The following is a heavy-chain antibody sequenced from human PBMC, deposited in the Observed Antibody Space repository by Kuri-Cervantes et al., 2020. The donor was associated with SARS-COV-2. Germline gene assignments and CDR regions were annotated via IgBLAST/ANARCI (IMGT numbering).Heavy chain of an antibody. D-gene: IGHD7-27*01. CDR2: IYYNGST. V-gene: IGHV4-59*12. CDR3: ARDLTGGDDAFDI. Sequence: SETLSLTCTVSGGSISGYYWSWIRQPPGKGLEWIGYIYYNGSTNYNPSLKSRVTISVDTSKNQFSLKLSSVTAADTAVYYCARDLTGGDDAFDIWGQGTMVTVSS. J-gene: IGHJ3*02. CDR1: GGSISGYY.